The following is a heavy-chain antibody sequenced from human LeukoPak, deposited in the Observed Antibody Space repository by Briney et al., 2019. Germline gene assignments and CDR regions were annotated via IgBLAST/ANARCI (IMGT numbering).Heavy chain of an antibody. CDR3: GRQGYTASYYFLDF. D-gene: IGHD1-26*01. CDR2: IYTTGAT. V-gene: IGHV4-4*07. Sequence: PSETLSLTCTVSSGSINSYYWGWVRQPPGTGLEWIGRIYTTGATQYNPSLKSRVTMSIDTSTNQFSLNLRSMTAADTAVYYCGRQGYTASYYFLDFWSQGTLVAVS. CDR1: SGSINSYY. J-gene: IGHJ4*02.